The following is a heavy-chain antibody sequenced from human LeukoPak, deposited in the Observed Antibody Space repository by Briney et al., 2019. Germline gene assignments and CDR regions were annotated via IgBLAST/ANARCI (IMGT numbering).Heavy chain of an antibody. J-gene: IGHJ4*02. D-gene: IGHD6-19*01. Sequence: QAGGSLRLSCSASGFTFSPYAMYWVRQAPGKGLESVSAIDSNGGSTWYADSVKGRFTISRDNSKNTLYLQMSSLKVEDTAVYCCVKAPPYRSGWFQYYFEYWGQGTLVTVSS. CDR2: IDSNGGST. CDR3: VKAPPYRSGWFQYYFEY. V-gene: IGHV3-64D*06. CDR1: GFTFSPYA.